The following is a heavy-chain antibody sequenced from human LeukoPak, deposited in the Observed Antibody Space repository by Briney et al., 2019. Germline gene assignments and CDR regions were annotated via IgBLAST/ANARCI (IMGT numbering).Heavy chain of an antibody. D-gene: IGHD6-19*01. Sequence: SETLSLTCTVSGGSISSYYWSWIRQPAGEGLEWIGRITSGSADYNPSLKRRVTMSVDTSKNQFSLKLSSVTAADTAVYYCARDRDLYSSYFDYWGQGTLVTVSS. CDR2: ITSGSA. CDR3: ARDRDLYSSYFDY. V-gene: IGHV4-4*07. J-gene: IGHJ4*02. CDR1: GGSISSYY.